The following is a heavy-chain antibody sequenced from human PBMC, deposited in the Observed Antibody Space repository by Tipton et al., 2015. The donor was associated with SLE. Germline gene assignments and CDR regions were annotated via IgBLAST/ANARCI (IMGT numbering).Heavy chain of an antibody. CDR2: IYFSGST. Sequence: LRLSCTVSGGSISTYYWSWIRQPPGKGLEWIGYIYFSGSTNYNPSLKSRVTISLDTSRNQFSLQLSSVTAADTALYYCARRTGTHWAFDLWGQGTMVTVSS. D-gene: IGHD1-1*01. CDR3: ARRTGTHWAFDL. CDR1: GGSISTYY. V-gene: IGHV4-59*01. J-gene: IGHJ3*01.